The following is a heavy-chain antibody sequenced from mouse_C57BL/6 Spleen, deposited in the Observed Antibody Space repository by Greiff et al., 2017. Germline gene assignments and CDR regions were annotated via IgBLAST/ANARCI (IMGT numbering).Heavy chain of an antibody. CDR3: ARVDDYDEGFAY. Sequence: QVQLQQPGAELVMPGASVKLSCKASGYTFTSYWMHWVKQRPGQGLEWLGEIDPSDSYTNYNQKFKGKSTLTVDKSSSTAYMQLSSLTSEDSAVYYCARVDDYDEGFAYWGQGTLVTVSA. CDR1: GYTFTSYW. J-gene: IGHJ3*01. CDR2: IDPSDSYT. V-gene: IGHV1-69*01. D-gene: IGHD2-4*01.